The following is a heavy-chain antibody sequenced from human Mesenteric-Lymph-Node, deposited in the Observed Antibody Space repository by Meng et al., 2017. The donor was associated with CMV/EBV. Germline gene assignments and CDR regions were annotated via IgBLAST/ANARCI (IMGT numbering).Heavy chain of an antibody. J-gene: IGHJ6*02. D-gene: IGHD3-3*01. CDR2: ISAYNGNT. Sequence: ASVKVSCKASGYTFTSYGISWVRQAPGQGLEWMGWISAYNGNTNYSQKLQGRVTMTTDTSTSTAHMELRSLRSDDTAVYYCARLGPTIFGVVIHNYYYYGMDVWGQGTTVTVSS. CDR1: GYTFTSYG. CDR3: ARLGPTIFGVVIHNYYYYGMDV. V-gene: IGHV1-18*01.